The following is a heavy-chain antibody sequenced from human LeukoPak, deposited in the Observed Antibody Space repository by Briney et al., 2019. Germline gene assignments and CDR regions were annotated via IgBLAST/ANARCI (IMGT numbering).Heavy chain of an antibody. Sequence: PSETLSLTCTVSGGSISSYYWSWIRQPPGKGLEWIGYIFYSGSTNYNPSLKSRVTISVDTSKNQFSLKLSSVTAADTAVYYCARDAIPNGIQSPRGFHYWGQGTLVTVSS. CDR3: ARDAIPNGIQSPRGFHY. CDR2: IFYSGST. D-gene: IGHD2-21*01. V-gene: IGHV4-59*01. J-gene: IGHJ4*02. CDR1: GGSISSYY.